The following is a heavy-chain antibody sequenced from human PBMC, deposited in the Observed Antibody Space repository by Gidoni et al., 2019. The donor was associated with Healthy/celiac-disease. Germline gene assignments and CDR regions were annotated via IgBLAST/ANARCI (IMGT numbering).Heavy chain of an antibody. D-gene: IGHD4-17*01. CDR3: ARDLATVTTNGKTIHYYYYGMDV. CDR1: GLTFSCYV. CDR2: KWNDGSNK. J-gene: IGHJ6*02. Sequence: QVPLLESAGGVVQLGRSLRLSCAASGLTFSCYVLHLVRQAPGKGLEWVAVKWNDGSNKDYADSVKGRFTNSRDNSKNTLYLQMNSLRAEDTAVYYCARDLATVTTNGKTIHYYYYGMDVWGQGTTVTVSS. V-gene: IGHV3-33*01.